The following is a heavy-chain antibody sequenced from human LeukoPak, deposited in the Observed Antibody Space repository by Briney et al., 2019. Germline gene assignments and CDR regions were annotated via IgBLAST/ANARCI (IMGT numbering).Heavy chain of an antibody. V-gene: IGHV1-24*01. CDR3: ATLDSSGYYRTYYFDY. J-gene: IGHJ4*02. Sequence: ASVKVSCKVSGYTLTELSMHWVRQAPGKGLEWMGGFDPEDGKTIYAQKFQGRVTMTEDTSTDTAYMELNSLRSEDTAVYYCATLDSSGYYRTYYFDYWGQGTLVTVSS. D-gene: IGHD3-22*01. CDR2: FDPEDGKT. CDR1: GYTLTELS.